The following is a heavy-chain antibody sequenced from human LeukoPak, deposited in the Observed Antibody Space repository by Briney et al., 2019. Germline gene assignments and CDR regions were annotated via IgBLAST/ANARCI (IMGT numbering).Heavy chain of an antibody. D-gene: IGHD2-15*01. V-gene: IGHV3-23*01. J-gene: IGHJ3*02. CDR3: AKDGYCSAGSCFSANDAFDI. Sequence: GGSLRLSCGASTFTFSSYGMSWVRQAPGEGLEWVSAISCCGGSTYYADSVKGRFTISRDNSKNSLYLQMNSLRAEDTAVYYCAKDGYCSAGSCFSANDAFDIWGQGTMVTVPP. CDR2: ISCCGGST. CDR1: TFTFSSYG.